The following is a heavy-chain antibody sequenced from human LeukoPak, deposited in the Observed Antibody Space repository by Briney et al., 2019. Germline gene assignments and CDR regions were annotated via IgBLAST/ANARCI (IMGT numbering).Heavy chain of an antibody. Sequence: NSSQTLSLTCTVSGGSISSGDYYWSWIRQPPGKGLEWIGYIYYSRSTYYNPSLKSRVTISVDTSKNQFSLKLSSVTAADTAVYYCASRPRGYSYGLSAFDIWGQGTMVTVSS. J-gene: IGHJ3*02. V-gene: IGHV4-30-4*08. D-gene: IGHD5-18*01. CDR2: IYYSRST. CDR1: GGSISSGDYY. CDR3: ASRPRGYSYGLSAFDI.